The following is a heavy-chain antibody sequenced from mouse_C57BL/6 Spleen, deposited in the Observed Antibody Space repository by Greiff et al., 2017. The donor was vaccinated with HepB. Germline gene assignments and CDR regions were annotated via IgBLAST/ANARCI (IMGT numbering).Heavy chain of an antibody. V-gene: IGHV14-2*01. Sequence: EVQGVESGAELVKPGASVKLSCTASGFNIKDYYMHWVKQRTEQGLEWIGRIDPEDGETKYAPKFQSKATITADTSSNTAYLQLSSLTSEDTAVYYCARSPGSSYEYFDVWGTGTTVTVSS. D-gene: IGHD1-1*01. CDR3: ARSPGSSYEYFDV. J-gene: IGHJ1*03. CDR1: GFNIKDYY. CDR2: IDPEDGET.